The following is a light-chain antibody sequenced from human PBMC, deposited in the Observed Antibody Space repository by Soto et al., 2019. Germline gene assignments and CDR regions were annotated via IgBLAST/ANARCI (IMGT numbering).Light chain of an antibody. CDR2: AAS. CDR1: QGISNY. CDR3: QHYNSYSEA. V-gene: IGKV1-16*01. Sequence: DIQMTQSPSSLPASVGDRVTITFRASQGISNYLAWYRQKPGKVPKLLIYAASTLKSGVPSRFSGSGSGTEFTLTISSLQPDDFATYYCQHYNSYSEAFGQGTNVDIK. J-gene: IGKJ1*01.